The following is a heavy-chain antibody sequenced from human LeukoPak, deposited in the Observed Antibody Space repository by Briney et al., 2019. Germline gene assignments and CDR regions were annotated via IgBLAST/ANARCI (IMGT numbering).Heavy chain of an antibody. J-gene: IGHJ6*02. CDR1: GFTFSNYA. V-gene: IGHV3-30-3*01. CDR2: ISYDGSNK. D-gene: IGHD3-22*01. CDR3: ARGGITMIVVVISDYYYGMDV. Sequence: GGSLRLSCVASGFTFSNYAMHWVRQAPGKGLEWVAVISYDGSNKYYADSVKGRFTISRDNSKNTLYLQMNSLRAEDTAVYYCARGGITMIVVVISDYYYGMDVWGQGTTVTVSS.